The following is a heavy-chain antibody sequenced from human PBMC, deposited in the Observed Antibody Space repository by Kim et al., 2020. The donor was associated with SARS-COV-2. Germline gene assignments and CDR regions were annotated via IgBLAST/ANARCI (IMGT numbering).Heavy chain of an antibody. V-gene: IGHV3-11*04. D-gene: IGHD3-22*01. CDR3: ASNPLRGGYSSLDY. Sequence: GGSLRLSCAASGFTFSDYYMSWIRQAPGKGLEWVSYISSSGSTIYYADSVKGRFTISRYNAKNSLYLQMNSLRAEDTAVYYCASNPLRGGYSSLDYWGQGNLVTVSS. CDR2: ISSSGSTI. J-gene: IGHJ4*02. CDR1: GFTFSDYY.